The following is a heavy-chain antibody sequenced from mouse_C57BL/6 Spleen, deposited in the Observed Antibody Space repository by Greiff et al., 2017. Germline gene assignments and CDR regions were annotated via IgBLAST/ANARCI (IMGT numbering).Heavy chain of an antibody. Sequence: VQLQQSGPGMVKPSQSLSLTCTVTGYSITSGYDWHWIRHFPGNKLEWMGYISYSGSTNYNPSLKSRISITHDTSKNHFFLKLNSVTTEDTATYYCASYYYGSGGYFDVWGTGTTVTVSS. D-gene: IGHD1-1*01. J-gene: IGHJ1*03. CDR3: ASYYYGSGGYFDV. V-gene: IGHV3-1*01. CDR1: GYSITSGYD. CDR2: ISYSGST.